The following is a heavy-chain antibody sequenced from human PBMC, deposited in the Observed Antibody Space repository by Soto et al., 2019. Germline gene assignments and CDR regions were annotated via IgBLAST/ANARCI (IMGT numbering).Heavy chain of an antibody. Sequence: SETLSLTXTVSGGSISRSTYYWGWIRQPPGKGLEWIGSIYYSGSTYYRPSLKSRVTISVDTSKNQFSLKLSSVTAADTAVYYCARQVPAAIRLGWFDPWGQGTLVTVSS. CDR1: GGSISRSTYY. V-gene: IGHV4-39*01. CDR2: IYYSGST. D-gene: IGHD2-2*02. CDR3: ARQVPAAIRLGWFDP. J-gene: IGHJ5*02.